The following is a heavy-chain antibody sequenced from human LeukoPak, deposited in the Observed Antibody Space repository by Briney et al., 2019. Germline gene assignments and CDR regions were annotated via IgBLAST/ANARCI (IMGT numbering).Heavy chain of an antibody. D-gene: IGHD3-22*01. CDR2: ISAYNGNT. Sequence: ASVKVSCKASGYTFTSYGISWVRQAPGQGLEWRGWISAYNGNTKYAQKLQGRVTMTTDTSTSTAYIELRSLRSDDTAVYYGAQSYYYDSSSYYGGLDYWGQGTLVTVSS. J-gene: IGHJ4*02. CDR1: GYTFTSYG. V-gene: IGHV1-18*01. CDR3: AQSYYYDSSSYYGGLDY.